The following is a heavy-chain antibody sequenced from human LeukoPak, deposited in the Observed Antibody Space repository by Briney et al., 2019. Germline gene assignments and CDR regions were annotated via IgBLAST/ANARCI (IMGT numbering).Heavy chain of an antibody. CDR1: GFTVISNY. J-gene: IGHJ4*02. Sequence: GGSLRLSCAASGFTVISNYMSWVRQAPGKGLEWVSGIYSGGSTYYADSVKGRFTISRDNAKNTLYLQMNSLRAEDTAVYYCAREKAVAGSYFDYWGQGTLVTVSS. V-gene: IGHV3-53*01. CDR2: IYSGGST. CDR3: AREKAVAGSYFDY. D-gene: IGHD6-19*01.